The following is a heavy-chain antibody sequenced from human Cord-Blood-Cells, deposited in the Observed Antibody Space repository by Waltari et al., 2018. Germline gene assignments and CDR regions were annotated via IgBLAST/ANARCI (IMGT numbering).Heavy chain of an antibody. CDR3: ARSIAAAGSDAFDI. CDR1: GFSLSPSGMR. Sequence: QVTLKESGPALVKPTQTLTLTCTFSGFSLSPSGMRVSWIRQPPGKALEWLARIDWDDDKFYSTSLKTRLTISKDTSKNQVVLTMTNMDPVDTATYYCARSIAAAGSDAFDIWGQGTMVTVSS. J-gene: IGHJ3*02. D-gene: IGHD6-13*01. V-gene: IGHV2-70*04. CDR2: IDWDDDK.